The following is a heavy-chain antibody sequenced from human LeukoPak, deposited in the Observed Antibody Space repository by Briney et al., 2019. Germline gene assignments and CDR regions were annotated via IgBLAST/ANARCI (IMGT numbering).Heavy chain of an antibody. CDR2: ISSNGGST. Sequence: GGSLRLSCSASGFTFSSYAMHWVRQAPGKGLEYVSAISSNGGSTYYADSVKGRFTISRDNSKNTLYLQMRSLRAEDMAVYYCARGIAAAGAGDYWGQGTLVTVSS. CDR3: ARGIAAAGAGDY. J-gene: IGHJ4*02. D-gene: IGHD6-13*01. CDR1: GFTFSSYA. V-gene: IGHV3-64D*09.